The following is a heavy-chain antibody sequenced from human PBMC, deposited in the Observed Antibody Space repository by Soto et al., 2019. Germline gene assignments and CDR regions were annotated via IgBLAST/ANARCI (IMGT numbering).Heavy chain of an antibody. V-gene: IGHV1-18*01. Sequence: QVQLVQSGAEVKKPGASVKVSCKASGYTFTSYGISWVRQAPGQGLEWMGWISTYTGNTNYAQKLQGRVTMTTDTSTSTAYLELRSPRSDAPAVYYCARDSSGWSNYFDYWGQGPLVTVSS. CDR3: ARDSSGWSNYFDY. CDR1: GYTFTSYG. CDR2: ISTYTGNT. J-gene: IGHJ4*02. D-gene: IGHD6-19*01.